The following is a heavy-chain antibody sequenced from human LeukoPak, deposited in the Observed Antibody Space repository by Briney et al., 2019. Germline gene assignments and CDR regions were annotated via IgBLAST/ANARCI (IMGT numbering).Heavy chain of an antibody. CDR2: FYNSGST. Sequence: SETLSLTCSVSGGSITSGTYYWGWIRQPPGKGLEWIGSFYNSGSTYYNPSLKSRVTISVDTSKNQFSLKLSSVTAADTAVYYCARDFHYGVAFDSWGQGTLVTVSS. V-gene: IGHV4-39*07. D-gene: IGHD4-17*01. CDR3: ARDFHYGVAFDS. J-gene: IGHJ4*02. CDR1: GGSITSGTYY.